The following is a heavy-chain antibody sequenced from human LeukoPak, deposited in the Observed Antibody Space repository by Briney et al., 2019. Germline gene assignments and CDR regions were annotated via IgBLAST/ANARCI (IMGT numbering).Heavy chain of an antibody. D-gene: IGHD6-19*01. CDR2: INPNSDGT. CDR3: ARSECLVREDDY. Sequence: ASVKVSCKASGYSFSGYYMHWVRQAPGQGLEWVGWINPNSDGTNYAQKFQGRVTMTRDTSISTAYMELSGLRSDDTAVYYCARSECLVREDDYWGQGTLVTVSS. CDR1: GYSFSGYY. V-gene: IGHV1-2*02. J-gene: IGHJ4*02.